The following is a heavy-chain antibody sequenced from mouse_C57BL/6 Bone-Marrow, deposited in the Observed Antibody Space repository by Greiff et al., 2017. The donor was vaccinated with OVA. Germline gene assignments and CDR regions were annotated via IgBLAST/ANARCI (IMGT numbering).Heavy chain of an antibody. Sequence: VQLKQSGAELVRPGASVKLSCTASGFNIKDDYMHWVKQRPEQGLEWIGWIDPENGDTEYASKFQGKATITADKSSNTAYLQLSGLTSEDTAVYYCTHILRGFAYWGQGTLVTVSA. CDR3: THILRGFAY. V-gene: IGHV14-4*01. CDR1: GFNIKDDY. J-gene: IGHJ3*01. D-gene: IGHD3-1*01. CDR2: IDPENGDT.